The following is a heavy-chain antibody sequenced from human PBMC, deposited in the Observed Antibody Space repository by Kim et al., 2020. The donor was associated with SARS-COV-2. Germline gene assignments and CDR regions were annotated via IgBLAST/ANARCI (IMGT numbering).Heavy chain of an antibody. D-gene: IGHD5-12*01. J-gene: IGHJ6*02. CDR3: ARVAATTNYYYYYGMDV. V-gene: IGHV4-59*13. CDR2: IYYSGST. Sequence: SETLSLTCTVSGGSISSYYWSWIRQPPGKGLEWIGYIYYSGSTNYNPSLKSRVTISVDTSKNQFSLKLSSVTAADTAVYYCARVAATTNYYYYYGMDVWGQGTTVTFSS. CDR1: GGSISSYY.